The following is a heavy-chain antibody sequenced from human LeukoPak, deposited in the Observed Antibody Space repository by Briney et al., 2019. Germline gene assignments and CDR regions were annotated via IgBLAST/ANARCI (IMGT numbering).Heavy chain of an antibody. J-gene: IGHJ6*03. V-gene: IGHV1-2*02. CDR1: GYTFTGYY. CDR2: INPNSGGT. CDR3: ARASDSSSSFDYYYYMDV. D-gene: IGHD6-6*01. Sequence: ASVKVSCKASGYTFTGYYMHWVRQAPGQGLEWMGWINPNSGGTNYAQKFQGRVTMTRDTSISTAYMELSRLRSDDTAVYYCARASDSSSSFDYYYYMDVWGKGTTVTVSS.